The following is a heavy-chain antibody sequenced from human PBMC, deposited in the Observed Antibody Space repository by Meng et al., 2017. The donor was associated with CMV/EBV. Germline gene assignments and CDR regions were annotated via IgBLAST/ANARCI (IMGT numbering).Heavy chain of an antibody. CDR2: IRYGGSNK. V-gene: IGHV3-30*02. Sequence: GGSLRLSCAASGFTFSSYGMHWVRQAPGKGLEWVAFIRYGGSNKYYADSVKGRFTISRDNSKNTLYLQKNSLRAEDTAVYYCAKEIVGATIYYYYGMDVWGQGTTVTVSS. J-gene: IGHJ6*02. CDR1: GFTFSSYG. D-gene: IGHD1-26*01. CDR3: AKEIVGATIYYYYGMDV.